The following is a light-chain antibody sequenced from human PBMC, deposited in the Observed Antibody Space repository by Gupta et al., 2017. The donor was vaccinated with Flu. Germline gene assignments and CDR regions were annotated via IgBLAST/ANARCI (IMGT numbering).Light chain of an antibody. Sequence: QSSLTQPVSVSVSPGQSITLSRTGTRSDVGGYNYVSWYQQHPGKAPKLMIDEVSNRPSGVSNRFAGSKSGNTASLTISGLQAEDEADYYCSSYTSSSTPLVVFGGGTKLTVL. J-gene: IGLJ2*01. CDR1: RSDVGGYNY. CDR2: EVS. CDR3: SSYTSSSTPLVV. V-gene: IGLV2-14*01.